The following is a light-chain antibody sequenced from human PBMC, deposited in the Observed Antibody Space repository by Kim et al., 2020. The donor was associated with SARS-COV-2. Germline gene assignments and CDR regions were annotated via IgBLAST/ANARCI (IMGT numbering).Light chain of an antibody. CDR3: ATWDDSLDVWM. CDR2: TDD. CDR1: SSNIGSNT. J-gene: IGLJ3*02. Sequence: QSVLTQPPSASGTPGQRVSLSCSGSSSNIGSNTVNWYQQFPGTAPKLLIDTDDRRPSGVSDRVSCSKSGTSASLAISGLQSEDEADYYCATWDDSLDVWMFGGGTQLTVL. V-gene: IGLV1-44*01.